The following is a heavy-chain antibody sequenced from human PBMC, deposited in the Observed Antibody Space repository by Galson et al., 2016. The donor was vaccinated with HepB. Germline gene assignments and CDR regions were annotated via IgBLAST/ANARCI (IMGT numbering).Heavy chain of an antibody. CDR1: GDSVSSNKW. J-gene: IGHJ4*02. Sequence: SETLSLTCAVYGDSVSSNKWWTWVRQPPGKGLEWIGEIHHRLSSNFNPSLKSRVTISVDKSKNQFSLRLNSVTAADTAVYFCARGGDWRLDYWGQGSLVTVSS. V-gene: IGHV4-4*02. CDR2: IHHRLSS. CDR3: ARGGDWRLDY. D-gene: IGHD2-21*02.